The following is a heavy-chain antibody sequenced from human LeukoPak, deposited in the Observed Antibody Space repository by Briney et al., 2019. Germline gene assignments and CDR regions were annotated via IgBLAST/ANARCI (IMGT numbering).Heavy chain of an antibody. CDR1: GFTFSSNA. D-gene: IGHD2-2*01. J-gene: IGHJ4*02. CDR2: VYHSGST. CDR3: ARQEIVLIPAAISSPPLAAADY. Sequence: GSLRLSCAASGFTFSSNAMTWVRQPPGKGLEWIGTVYHSGSTYYNPSLRSRLTISVDTSKNQVSLKLNSVTAADTAVYYCARQEIVLIPAAISSPPLAAADYWGQGTLVTASS. V-gene: IGHV4-39*01.